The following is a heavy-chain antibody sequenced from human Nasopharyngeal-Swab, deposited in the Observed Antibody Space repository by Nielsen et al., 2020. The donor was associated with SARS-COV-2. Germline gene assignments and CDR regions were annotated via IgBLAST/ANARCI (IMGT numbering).Heavy chain of an antibody. J-gene: IGHJ4*02. D-gene: IGHD4-17*01. CDR3: ARAYGDYHY. CDR1: GDSISSSNW. Sequence: GSLRLSCAVSGDSISSSNWWSWVRQPPGKGLEWLGEIYHSGSTNYNPSLKSRVTISVEKSKNQFSLKLSSVTAADTAVYYCARAYGDYHYWGQGTLVTVSS. V-gene: IGHV4-4*02. CDR2: IYHSGST.